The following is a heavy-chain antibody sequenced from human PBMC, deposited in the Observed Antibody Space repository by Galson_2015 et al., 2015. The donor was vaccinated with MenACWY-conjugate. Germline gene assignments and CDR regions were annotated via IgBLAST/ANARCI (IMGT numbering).Heavy chain of an antibody. Sequence: SLRLSCAASGFDFSNYAMNWVRQAPGKGLEWVSYIGSSGTPIYYADSLKGRFTISRDNAKNSLYLQMNSLGAEDTAVYYCARHPPGGRGMDVWGQGTTVTVSS. CDR3: ARHPPGGRGMDV. D-gene: IGHD1-26*01. J-gene: IGHJ6*02. V-gene: IGHV3-48*03. CDR1: GFDFSNYA. CDR2: IGSSGTPI.